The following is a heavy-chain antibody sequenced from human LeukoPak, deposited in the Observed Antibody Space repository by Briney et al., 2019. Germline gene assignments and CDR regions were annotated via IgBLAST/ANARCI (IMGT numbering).Heavy chain of an antibody. CDR2: IYYSGST. Sequence: SETLSLTCTVSGGSISSYYWSWIRQPPGKGLEWLGYIYYSGSTDYNPSLKSRVTISVDTSKNQFSLKLSSVTAADTAVYYCARGLEWELPLDYYYYGMDVWGQGTTVTVSS. J-gene: IGHJ6*02. D-gene: IGHD1-26*01. CDR1: GGSISSYY. CDR3: ARGLEWELPLDYYYYGMDV. V-gene: IGHV4-59*01.